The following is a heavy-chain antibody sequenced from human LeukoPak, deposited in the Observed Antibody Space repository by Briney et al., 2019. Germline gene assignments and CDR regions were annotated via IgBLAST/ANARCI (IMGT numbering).Heavy chain of an antibody. J-gene: IGHJ4*02. Sequence: SETLSLTCTVSGGSISTNTYYWGWIRQPPGKGLEWIGSIYFSGSTYYNPSLKSRVTISVDTSKNQFSLRLSSVTAADTAVYYCARHGGYSSSWYVDYWGQGTLVTVSS. D-gene: IGHD6-13*01. CDR3: ARHGGYSSSWYVDY. CDR2: IYFSGST. CDR1: GGSISTNTYY. V-gene: IGHV4-39*01.